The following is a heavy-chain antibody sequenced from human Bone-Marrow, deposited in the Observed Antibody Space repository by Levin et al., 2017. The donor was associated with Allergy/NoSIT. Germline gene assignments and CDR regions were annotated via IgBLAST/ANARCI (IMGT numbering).Heavy chain of an antibody. Sequence: SQTLSLTCTVSGGSISSGDHYWSWIRQPPGKGLEWIGYIYYTGTTYYNPSLKGRVTISIDTSRNQFSLRLNSVTAADTAVYYCARVVDYDVLTDSYAPYYFDRWGQGTLVTVSS. J-gene: IGHJ4*02. CDR1: GGSISSGDHY. V-gene: IGHV4-30-4*01. CDR3: ARVVDYDVLTDSYAPYYFDR. CDR2: IYYTGTT. D-gene: IGHD3-9*01.